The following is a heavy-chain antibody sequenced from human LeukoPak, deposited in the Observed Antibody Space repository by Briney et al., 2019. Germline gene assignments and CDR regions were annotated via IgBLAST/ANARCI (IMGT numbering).Heavy chain of an antibody. CDR1: GFTLSSYS. CDR2: ISSSSSYI. Sequence: GGSLRLSCATSGFTLSSYSMDWVRQAPGKGLEWVSSISSSSSYIYYADSVKGRFTISRDNAKNSLYLQMNSLRAEDTAVYYCARGRYSSGWFPAGNWFDPWGQGTLVTVSS. J-gene: IGHJ5*02. V-gene: IGHV3-21*04. CDR3: ARGRYSSGWFPAGNWFDP. D-gene: IGHD6-19*01.